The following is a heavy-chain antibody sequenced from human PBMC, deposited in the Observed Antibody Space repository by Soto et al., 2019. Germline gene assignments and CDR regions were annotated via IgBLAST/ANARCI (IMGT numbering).Heavy chain of an antibody. J-gene: IGHJ6*02. V-gene: IGHV1-8*01. CDR2: MDPNSGST. D-gene: IGHD3-3*01. Sequence: GASVKVSCKASGYTFTTYDINWVRQAPGQGLEWLGWMDPNSGSTGYAQNFQVRIPMTRNISRNTAHMELSSRQSEDTAVYYCARERKFDFWRKGLDVWGQGTTVTVSS. CDR3: ARERKFDFWRKGLDV. CDR1: GYTFTTYD.